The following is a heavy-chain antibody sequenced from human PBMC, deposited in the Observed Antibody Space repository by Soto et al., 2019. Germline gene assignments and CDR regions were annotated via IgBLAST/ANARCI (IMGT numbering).Heavy chain of an antibody. CDR1: GGSVSDKTYY. CDR3: ARTTAVPNTLRSRYFFDY. J-gene: IGHJ4*02. V-gene: IGHV4-61*01. Sequence: TSETRSLTCSVSGGSVSDKTYYWSWIRQPPGKRLEWIGYVYYSGTTNYNPSLKSRVTISVDLSKNRFSLRLSSVTTADTALYYCARTTAVPNTLRSRYFFDYWGQGTLVTVSS. D-gene: IGHD4-17*01. CDR2: VYYSGTT.